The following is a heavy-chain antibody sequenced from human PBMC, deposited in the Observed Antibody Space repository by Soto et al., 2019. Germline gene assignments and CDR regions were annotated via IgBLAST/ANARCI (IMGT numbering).Heavy chain of an antibody. CDR1: GFSLSTSGMC. V-gene: IGHV2-70*12. CDR2: IDWDDDK. D-gene: IGHD3-10*01. Sequence: PTLVNPTQTLTLTCTFSGFSLSTSGMCVSWIRQPPGKALEWLALIDWDDDKYYSTSLKTRLTISKDTSKNQVILTMTNMDPVDTATYHCVKNSYYGSGTLDYWGQGTLVTVS. J-gene: IGHJ4*02. CDR3: VKNSYYGSGTLDY.